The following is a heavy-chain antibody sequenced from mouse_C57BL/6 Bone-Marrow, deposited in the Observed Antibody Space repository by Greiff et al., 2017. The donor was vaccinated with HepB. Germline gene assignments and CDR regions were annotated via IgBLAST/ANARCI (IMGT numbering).Heavy chain of an antibody. CDR2: IFPGSGST. Sequence: VQLVESGPELVRPGASVKISCKAPGYTFTSHWMQWVRQRPGQGLAWIGEIFPGSGSTYYKEKFKGKATLTVYPSSSHAYMQLSSLTSEDSAVYFCAREDYYGSNFAYWGQGTLVTVSA. CDR1: GYTFTSHW. J-gene: IGHJ3*01. V-gene: IGHV1-56*01. D-gene: IGHD1-1*01. CDR3: AREDYYGSNFAY.